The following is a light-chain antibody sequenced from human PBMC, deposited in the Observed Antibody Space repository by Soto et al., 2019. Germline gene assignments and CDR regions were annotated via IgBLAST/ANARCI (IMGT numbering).Light chain of an antibody. CDR2: DVS. CDR1: SSDVGGYNY. V-gene: IGLV2-14*01. CDR3: SSYTSSSTLEVV. J-gene: IGLJ2*01. Sequence: QSVLTQPASVSGSPGQSITSSCTGTSSDVGGYNYVSWYQQHPGKAPKLMIYDVSNRPSGVSNRFSGSKSGNTASLTISGLQAEDEADYYCSSYTSSSTLEVVFGGGTKLTVL.